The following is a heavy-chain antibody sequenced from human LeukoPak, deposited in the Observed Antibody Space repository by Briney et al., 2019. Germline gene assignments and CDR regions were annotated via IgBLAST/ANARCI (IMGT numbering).Heavy chain of an antibody. V-gene: IGHV3-23*01. CDR3: AKDQWLVHIFDY. CDR1: GFTFSSYA. D-gene: IGHD6-19*01. CDR2: ISGSGGST. J-gene: IGHJ4*02. Sequence: SGGSLRLSCAASGFTFSSYAMSWVRQAPGKGLEWVSAISGSGGSTYYADSVKGRFTISRENSKNTLYLQMNSLRAEDTAVYYCAKDQWLVHIFDYWGQGTLVTVSS.